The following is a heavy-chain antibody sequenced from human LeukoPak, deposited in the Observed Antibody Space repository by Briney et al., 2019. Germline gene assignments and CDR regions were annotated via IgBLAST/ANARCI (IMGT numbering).Heavy chain of an antibody. D-gene: IGHD2-15*01. CDR3: AREIPGRIAADC. CDR2: IGGRGDGI. V-gene: IGHV3-48*01. J-gene: IGHJ4*02. CDR1: GFTFSDYS. Sequence: PGGSLRLSCAASGFTFSDYSMNWVRQAPGKGLEWVSYIGGRGDGISYADSVKGRFIVSRDNAKSSLFLQMNRLRGEDTAIYFCAREIPGRIAADCWGQGTLVTVSS.